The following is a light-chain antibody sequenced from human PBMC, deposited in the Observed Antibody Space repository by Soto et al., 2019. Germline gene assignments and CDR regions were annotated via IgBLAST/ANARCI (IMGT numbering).Light chain of an antibody. CDR1: QAVSTW. Sequence: IQMTQSPSSLSASVGDRFTITCRASQAVSTWLAWYQQKPGGAPKLLIYAASTLQSGVPSRFSGSGSGTDFTLTIRSLQPEDFATYYCQQGASFPRTFGGGTKVDNK. J-gene: IGKJ4*01. CDR3: QQGASFPRT. V-gene: IGKV1-12*01. CDR2: AAS.